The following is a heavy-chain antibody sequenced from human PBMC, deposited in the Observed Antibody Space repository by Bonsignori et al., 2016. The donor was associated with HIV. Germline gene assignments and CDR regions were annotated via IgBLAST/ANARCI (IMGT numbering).Heavy chain of an antibody. Sequence: WVRQAPGQGLEWMGWISAYNGNTNYAQKLQGRVTMTTDTSTSTAYMELRSLRSDDTAVYYCARYCSSTSCYTGARSGTFDYWGQGTLVTVSS. V-gene: IGHV1-18*01. J-gene: IGHJ4*02. D-gene: IGHD2-2*02. CDR3: ARYCSSTSCYTGARSGTFDY. CDR2: ISAYNGNT.